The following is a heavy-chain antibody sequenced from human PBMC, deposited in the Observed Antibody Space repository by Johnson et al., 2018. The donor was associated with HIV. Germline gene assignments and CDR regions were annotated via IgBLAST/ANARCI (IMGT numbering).Heavy chain of an antibody. D-gene: IGHD2-21*02. Sequence: QVQLVESGGGVVQPGRSLRLSCAASGFTFSNYVIHWVRQSPGKGLEWLAVISSDGSNKYYVDSVKGRFTISRDNSENTLYLQMNSLRPEDTAVYYCAKTPGDDWYYSEGSDAFDVWGQGTLVTVSS. CDR3: AKTPGDDWYYSEGSDAFDV. CDR1: GFTFSNYV. V-gene: IGHV3-30*18. J-gene: IGHJ3*01. CDR2: ISSDGSNK.